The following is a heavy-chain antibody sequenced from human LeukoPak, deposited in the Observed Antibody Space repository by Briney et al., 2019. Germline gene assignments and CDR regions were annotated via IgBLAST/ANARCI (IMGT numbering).Heavy chain of an antibody. CDR1: GGSFSGYY. J-gene: IGHJ4*02. V-gene: IGHV4-34*01. CDR3: ARGRSNGWFY. Sequence: SETLSLTCAVYGGSFSGYYWSWIRQPPGKWLEWIGEINHSGSTNYNPSLKSRVTISVDTSKNQFSLKLSSVTAADTAVYYCARGRSNGWFYWGQGTLVTVSS. D-gene: IGHD2-8*01. CDR2: INHSGST.